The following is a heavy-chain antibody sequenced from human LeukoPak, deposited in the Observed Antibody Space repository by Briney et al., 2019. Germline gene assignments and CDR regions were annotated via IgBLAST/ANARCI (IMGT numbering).Heavy chain of an antibody. Sequence: PGGSLRLSCTASGFPFTDYGMPWVRQAPGKGLEWVSSISSSSSYIYYADSVKGRFTISRDNAKNSLYLQMNSLRAEDTAVYYCARDGTYYDFWSAYYFDYWGQGTLVTVSS. V-gene: IGHV3-21*01. J-gene: IGHJ4*02. CDR1: GFPFTDYG. CDR2: ISSSSSYI. CDR3: ARDGTYYDFWSAYYFDY. D-gene: IGHD3-3*01.